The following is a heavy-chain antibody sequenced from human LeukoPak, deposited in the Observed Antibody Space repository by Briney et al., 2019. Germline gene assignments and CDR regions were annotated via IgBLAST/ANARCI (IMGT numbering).Heavy chain of an antibody. Sequence: ASVKVSCKASGYTFTDYYIHWVQLAPGQGLEWMGRISPNSGGTSSAQKFLGRVTMPRDTSISTAYVELSRLTSDDTAVYYCARDRKSGSYSDAFDIWGQGTMVTVSS. V-gene: IGHV1-2*06. J-gene: IGHJ3*02. CDR3: ARDRKSGSYSDAFDI. D-gene: IGHD1-26*01. CDR1: GYTFTDYY. CDR2: ISPNSGGT.